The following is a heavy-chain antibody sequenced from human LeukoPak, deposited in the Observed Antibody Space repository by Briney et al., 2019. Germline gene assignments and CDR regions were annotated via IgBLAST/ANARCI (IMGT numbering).Heavy chain of an antibody. CDR3: ARKTMIVVVNWFDP. CDR2: FYYTRAT. Sequence: SETLSLTCTVSGASISSSRSCWAWIRQPPGRGLEWIGTFYYTRATNYNPSLKSRVTISVDTSKNQFSLKLSSVTAADTAVYYCARKTMIVVVNWFDPWGQGTLVTVSS. D-gene: IGHD3-22*01. CDR1: GASISSSRSC. J-gene: IGHJ5*02. V-gene: IGHV4-39*07.